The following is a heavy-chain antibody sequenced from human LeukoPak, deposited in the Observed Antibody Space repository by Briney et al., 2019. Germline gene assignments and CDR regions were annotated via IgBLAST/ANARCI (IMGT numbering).Heavy chain of an antibody. CDR3: ANSDHSFGYNYYGMDV. Sequence: GSLRLSCAASGFTFSSYWMHWVRQAPGKGLVWVSRINSDGSSTSYADSVKGRFTISRDNAKNTLYLQMNSLRAEDTAVYYCANSDHSFGYNYYGMDVWGQGTTVTVSS. CDR1: GFTFSSYW. D-gene: IGHD3-3*01. CDR2: INSDGSST. J-gene: IGHJ6*02. V-gene: IGHV3-74*01.